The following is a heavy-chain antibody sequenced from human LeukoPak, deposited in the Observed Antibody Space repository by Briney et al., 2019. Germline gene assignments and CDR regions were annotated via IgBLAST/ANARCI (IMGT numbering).Heavy chain of an antibody. J-gene: IGHJ4*02. D-gene: IGHD3-22*01. CDR1: GYTFTRYY. V-gene: IGHV1-46*01. CDR2: INPNGGST. CDR3: ARVDYYDSRLDY. Sequence: ASVKVSCKASGYTFTRYYMHWVRQAPGQGLEWMGIINPNGGSTSNAQKFQGRVTMTRDTSTSTVYMELSSLRSEDTAVYYCARVDYYDSRLDYWGQGTLVTVSS.